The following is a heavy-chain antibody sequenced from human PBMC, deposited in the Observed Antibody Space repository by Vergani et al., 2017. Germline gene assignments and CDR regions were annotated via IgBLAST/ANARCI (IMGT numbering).Heavy chain of an antibody. J-gene: IGHJ4*02. CDR3: ARDQRLDDPLDY. CDR2: ISGSGGST. CDR1: GFTFSSYA. V-gene: IGHV3-23*01. Sequence: EVQLLESGGGLVQPGGSLRLSCAASGFTFSSYAMSWVRQAPGKGLEWVSAISGSGGSTYYADSVKGRFTISRDNSKNTRYLQMNSLRAEDTAVYYCARDQRLDDPLDYWGQGTLVTVSS. D-gene: IGHD2-2*03.